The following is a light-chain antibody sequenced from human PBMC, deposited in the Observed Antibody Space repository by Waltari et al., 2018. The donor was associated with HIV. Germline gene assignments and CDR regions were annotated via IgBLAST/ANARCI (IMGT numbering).Light chain of an antibody. CDR3: QSFDNSLNGYV. Sequence: QSVLTQPPSVSGAPGQRVTISFTGSSSTLGSNFDVPWYQLPPGSAPKLLIFANPTRPSGVPDRFSASKSATSASLAISGLQPEDEAEYYCQSFDNSLNGYVFGTGTTVIVL. J-gene: IGLJ1*01. CDR1: SSTLGSNFD. CDR2: ANP. V-gene: IGLV1-40*01.